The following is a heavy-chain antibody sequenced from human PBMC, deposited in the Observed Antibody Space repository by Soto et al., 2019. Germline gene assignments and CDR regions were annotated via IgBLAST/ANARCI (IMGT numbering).Heavy chain of an antibody. CDR3: ARSTESILIWGWFDP. CDR1: GGTFSSYA. J-gene: IGHJ5*02. D-gene: IGHD3-16*01. V-gene: IGHV1-69*13. CDR2: IIPIFGTA. Sequence: ASVKVSCKASGGTFSSYAISWVRQAPGQGLEWMGGIIPIFGTANYAQKFQGRVTITADESTSTAYMELSSLRSEDTAVYYCARSTESILIWGWFDPWGQGTLVTVSS.